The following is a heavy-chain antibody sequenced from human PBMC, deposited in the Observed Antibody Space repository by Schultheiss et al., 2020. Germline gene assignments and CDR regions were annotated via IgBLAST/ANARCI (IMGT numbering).Heavy chain of an antibody. D-gene: IGHD4-17*01. J-gene: IGHJ4*02. Sequence: GGSLRLSCAASGFTFSSYAMSWARQAPGKGLEWVSAISGSGGSTYYADSVKGRFTISRDNSKNTLYLQMNSLRAEDTAVYYCAKPSSTVTTRGVYDYWGQGTLVTVSS. V-gene: IGHV3-23*01. CDR3: AKPSSTVTTRGVYDY. CDR2: ISGSGGST. CDR1: GFTFSSYA.